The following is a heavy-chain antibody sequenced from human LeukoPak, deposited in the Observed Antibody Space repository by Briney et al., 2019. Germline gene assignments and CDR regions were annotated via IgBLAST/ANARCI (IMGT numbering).Heavy chain of an antibody. J-gene: IGHJ4*02. CDR1: GFTFSSYW. D-gene: IGHD1-26*01. CDR3: ARDLNWETY. Sequence: GGSLRLSCVASGFTFSSYWMTWVRQAPGKGLEWVAYIKTDGSEIYYEDFAKGRFTISRDNAKNSLYLQMNSLRVDDTAVYYCARDLNWETYWGQGTLVSVSS. CDR2: IKTDGSEI. V-gene: IGHV3-7*01.